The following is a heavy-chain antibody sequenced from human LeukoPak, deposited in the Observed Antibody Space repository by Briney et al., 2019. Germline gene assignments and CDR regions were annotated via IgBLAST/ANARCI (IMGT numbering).Heavy chain of an antibody. D-gene: IGHD6-19*01. V-gene: IGHV4-34*01. CDR2: INHSGST. CDR3: ASGPVAAFDY. J-gene: IGHJ4*02. CDR1: GGSFSGYY. Sequence: PSETLSLTCAVYGGSFSGYYWSCIRQPPGNGLEWIGEINHSGSTNYNPSLKSRVTISVDTSKNQFSLKLSSVTAADTAVYYCASGPVAAFDYWGQGTLVTVSS.